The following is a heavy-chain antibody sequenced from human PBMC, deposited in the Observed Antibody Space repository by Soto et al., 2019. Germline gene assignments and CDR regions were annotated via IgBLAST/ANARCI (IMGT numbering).Heavy chain of an antibody. CDR2: ISAYNGNT. V-gene: IGHV1-18*01. CDR3: ARDEMLGITGTGRLGAFDI. Sequence: QVQLGQSGAEVKKPGASVKVSCKASGYTFTSYGISWVRQAPGQGLEWMGWISAYNGNTNYAQKLQGRVTMTTDTSTSTAYMELRSLGSDDTAVYYGARDEMLGITGTGRLGAFDIWGQGTMVTVSS. CDR1: GYTFTSYG. J-gene: IGHJ3*02. D-gene: IGHD1-20*01.